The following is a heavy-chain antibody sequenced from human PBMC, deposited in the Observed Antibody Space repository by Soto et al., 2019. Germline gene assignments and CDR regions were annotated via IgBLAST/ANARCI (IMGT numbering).Heavy chain of an antibody. J-gene: IGHJ4*02. Sequence: PSETLSLTCTVSGGSISSSSYYWGWIRQPPGKGLEWIGSIYYSGSTYYNPSLKSRVTISVDTSKNQFSLKLSSVTAADTAVYYCARHSYSGYDYNYWGQGTLATVSS. CDR1: GGSISSSSYY. CDR3: ARHSYSGYDYNY. V-gene: IGHV4-39*01. D-gene: IGHD5-12*01. CDR2: IYYSGST.